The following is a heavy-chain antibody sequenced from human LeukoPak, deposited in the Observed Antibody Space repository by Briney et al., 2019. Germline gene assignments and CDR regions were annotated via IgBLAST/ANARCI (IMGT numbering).Heavy chain of an antibody. J-gene: IGHJ6*03. Sequence: SETLSLTCTVSGGSISSYYWSWIRQPAGKGLEWIGRIYTSGSTNYNPSLKSRVTMSVDTSKNQFSLKLSSVTAADTAVYYCARGGTLTKYYDFWSGSYGYYYYYMDVWGKGTTVTVSS. V-gene: IGHV4-4*07. D-gene: IGHD3-3*01. CDR3: ARGGTLTKYYDFWSGSYGYYYYYMDV. CDR1: GGSISSYY. CDR2: IYTSGST.